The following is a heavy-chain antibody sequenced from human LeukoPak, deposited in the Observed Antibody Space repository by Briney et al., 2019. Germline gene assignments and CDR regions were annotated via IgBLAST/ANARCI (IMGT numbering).Heavy chain of an antibody. V-gene: IGHV3-15*01. D-gene: IGHD2-15*01. CDR3: TTGPEVVAATLAFDI. CDR2: IKSKTDGGTT. Sequence: GGSLRLSCAASGFTFSNAWMSWVRQAPGKGLEWVGRIKSKTDGGTTDYAAPVKGRFTISRDDSKNTLYLQMNSLKTGDTAVYYCTTGPEVVAATLAFDIWGQGTMVTVSS. J-gene: IGHJ3*02. CDR1: GFTFSNAW.